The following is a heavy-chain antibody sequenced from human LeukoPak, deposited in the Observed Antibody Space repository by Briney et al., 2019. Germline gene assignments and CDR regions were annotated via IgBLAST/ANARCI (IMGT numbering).Heavy chain of an antibody. CDR3: ARAQVVRYCSGGSCLTGINWFDP. Sequence: SETLSLTCGVYGGSFSGYCWSWIRQHPGKGLEWIGYIYYSGSTYYNPSLKSRVTISVDTSKNQFSLKLSSVTAADTAVYYCARAQVVRYCSGGSCLTGINWFDPWGQGTLVTVSS. CDR2: IYYSGST. V-gene: IGHV4-31*11. CDR1: GGSFSGYC. D-gene: IGHD2-15*01. J-gene: IGHJ5*02.